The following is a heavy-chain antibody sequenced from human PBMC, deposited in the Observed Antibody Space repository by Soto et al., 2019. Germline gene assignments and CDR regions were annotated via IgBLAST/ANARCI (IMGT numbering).Heavy chain of an antibody. CDR2: FSLSGTT. D-gene: IGHD3-16*01. J-gene: IGHJ4*02. CDR3: AGGMTPLGAPAWYYFDS. V-gene: IGHV4-4*07. Sequence: SETLSLTCTVSGASITGSSYWSWIRQPAGKGLEWIGPFSLSGTTNYNPSLRGRLTMSADVSKNQFSLRLTSVTAADTALYYCAGGMTPLGAPAWYYFDSWGQGTLVTVSS. CDR1: GASITGSSY.